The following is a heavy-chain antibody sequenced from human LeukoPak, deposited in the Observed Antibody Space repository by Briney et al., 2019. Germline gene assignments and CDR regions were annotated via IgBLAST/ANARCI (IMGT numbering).Heavy chain of an antibody. CDR2: ISAYNGNT. V-gene: IGHV1-18*01. D-gene: IGHD3-22*01. Sequence: GASVKVSCKASGYTFTSYGISWVRQAPGQGLEWMGWISAYNGNTNYAQKLQGRVTMTTDTSMSTAYMELRSLRSDDTAVYYCARWYYDSSGYTQNTYYYYGMDVWGQGTTVTVSS. J-gene: IGHJ6*02. CDR3: ARWYYDSSGYTQNTYYYYGMDV. CDR1: GYTFTSYG.